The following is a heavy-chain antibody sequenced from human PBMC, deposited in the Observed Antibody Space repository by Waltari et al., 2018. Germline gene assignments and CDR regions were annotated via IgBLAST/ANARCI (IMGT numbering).Heavy chain of an antibody. D-gene: IGHD2-15*01. CDR1: GFTFSNYW. V-gene: IGHV3-74*01. CDR2: SKNDGRWI. J-gene: IGHJ4*02. CDR3: ARGADAALIDY. Sequence: EVQLVESGGDLVQPGGSLRLSCAASGFTFSNYWMYWVRQAPGKGLVWVSRSKNDGRWITYADSVKGRFTISRDNAKNTLYLQINSLRAEDTAVYYCARGADAALIDYWGQGTLVTVSS.